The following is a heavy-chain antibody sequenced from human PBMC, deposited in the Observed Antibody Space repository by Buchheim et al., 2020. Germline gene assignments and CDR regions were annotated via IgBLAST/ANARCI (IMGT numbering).Heavy chain of an antibody. CDR2: IIPPFGTA. V-gene: IGHV1-69*06. D-gene: IGHD4-17*01. Sequence: QVQLVQSGAEVKKPGSSVKVSCTASGGTFSSHAFTWVRQAPGQGLEWMGGIIPPFGTANYAQKFQGRVTITADKSTSTAYMELSILRSEDTAVYYCASPNPWFGDYMLGRYYFDFWGQGTL. CDR1: GGTFSSHA. J-gene: IGHJ4*02. CDR3: ASPNPWFGDYMLGRYYFDF.